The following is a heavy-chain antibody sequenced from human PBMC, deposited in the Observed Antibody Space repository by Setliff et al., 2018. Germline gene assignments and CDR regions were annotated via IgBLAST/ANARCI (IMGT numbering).Heavy chain of an antibody. Sequence: PSETLSLTCAVYGGSFSGYYWSWIRQPPGKRLEWIGEIIHSGSTNYNPSLKSRVTISMDTSKNQFSLTLTSVTAADTALYYCARDRAVVVLPAAQEAFDIWGQGTLVTVSS. CDR2: IIHSGST. D-gene: IGHD2-2*01. CDR1: GGSFSGYY. V-gene: IGHV4-34*12. CDR3: ARDRAVVVLPAAQEAFDI. J-gene: IGHJ3*02.